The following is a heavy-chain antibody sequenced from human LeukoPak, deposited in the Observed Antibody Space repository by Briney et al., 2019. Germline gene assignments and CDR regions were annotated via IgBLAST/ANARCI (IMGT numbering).Heavy chain of an antibody. CDR3: ASVYDILTGSVFDP. Sequence: SETLSLTCTVSGGSISSGGYYWSWISQHPGKGLEWIGYIYYSGSTYYNPSLKSRVTISVDTSKNQFSLKLSSVTAADTAVYYCASVYDILTGSVFDPWGQGTLVTVSS. D-gene: IGHD3-9*01. CDR1: GGSISSGGYY. J-gene: IGHJ5*02. CDR2: IYYSGST. V-gene: IGHV4-31*03.